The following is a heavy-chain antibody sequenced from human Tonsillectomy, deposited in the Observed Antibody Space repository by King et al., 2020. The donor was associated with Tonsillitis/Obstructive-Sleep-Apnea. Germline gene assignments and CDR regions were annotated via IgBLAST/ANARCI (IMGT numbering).Heavy chain of an antibody. CDR1: GGTFSSSA. CDR3: ARAGHLTIKYYCMDV. CDR2: NSPLLGTP. V-gene: IGHV1-69*01. J-gene: IGHJ6*03. Sequence: QLVQSGAEVKKPGSSVKVSCKASGGTFSSSAISWVRQAPGQGLEWRGGNSPLLGTPQYAQKFQGRVTITADESTSTAYMELSSLRSEDTAVYYCARAGHLTIKYYCMDVWGKGTTVTVSS.